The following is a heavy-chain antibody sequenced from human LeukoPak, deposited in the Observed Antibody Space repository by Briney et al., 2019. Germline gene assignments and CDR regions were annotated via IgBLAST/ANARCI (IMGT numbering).Heavy chain of an antibody. V-gene: IGHV3-11*01. D-gene: IGHD6-13*01. CDR2: IGSTI. CDR1: GFSFSDYY. CDR3: ARCGAAAYGMDV. Sequence: PGGSLRLSCVASGFSFSDYYMSWIRQAPGKGLEWISYIGSTIYYADSVKGRFTISRDNSKNTLYLQMNSLRAEDTAGYYCARCGAAAYGMDVWGQGTTVTDSS. J-gene: IGHJ6*02.